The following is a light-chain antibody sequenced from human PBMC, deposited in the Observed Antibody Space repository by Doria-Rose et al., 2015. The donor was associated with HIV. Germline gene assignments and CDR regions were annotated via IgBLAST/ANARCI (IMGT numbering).Light chain of an antibody. CDR3: QQRSNWPPIFT. V-gene: IGKV3-11*01. CDR1: QSVSSN. J-gene: IGKJ3*01. CDR2: DAS. Sequence: TQPPATLSLSPGERATLSCRASQSVSSNLAWYQQKPGQAPRLLIYDASNRATGIPARFSGSGSGTDFTLTISSLEPEDFAVYFCQQRSNWPPIFTFGPGTKVDI.